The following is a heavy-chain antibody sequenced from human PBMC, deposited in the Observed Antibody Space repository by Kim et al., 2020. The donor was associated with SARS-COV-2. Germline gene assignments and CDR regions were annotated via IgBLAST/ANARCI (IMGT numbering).Heavy chain of an antibody. CDR1: GFTFSSYA. CDR2: ISGSGGST. J-gene: IGHJ4*02. D-gene: IGHD3-22*01. Sequence: GGSLRLSCAASGFTFSSYAMSWVRQAPGKGLEWVSAISGSGGSTYYADSVKGRFTISRDNSKNTLYLQMNSLRAEDTAVYYCAKDGAYDSSGYYLDYWGQGTLVTVSS. V-gene: IGHV3-23*01. CDR3: AKDGAYDSSGYYLDY.